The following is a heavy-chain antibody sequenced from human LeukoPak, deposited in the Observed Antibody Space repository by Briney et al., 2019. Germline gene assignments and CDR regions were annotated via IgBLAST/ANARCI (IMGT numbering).Heavy chain of an antibody. V-gene: IGHV3-33*06. J-gene: IGHJ4*02. CDR2: IWYDGSNK. CDR3: AKDGAQRWILCSFDY. Sequence: PGRSLRLSCAASGFTFSSYGMHWVRQAPGKGLEWVAVIWYDGSNKYYADSVKGRFTISRENSKNTLYLQMNSLRAEDTAVYYCAKDGAQRWILCSFDYWGQGTLVTVSS. D-gene: IGHD2-2*03. CDR1: GFTFSSYG.